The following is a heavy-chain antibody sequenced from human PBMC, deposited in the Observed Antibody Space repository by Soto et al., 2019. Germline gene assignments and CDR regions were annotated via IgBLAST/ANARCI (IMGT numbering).Heavy chain of an antibody. Sequence: QVQLQQWGAGLLKPSETLSLTCAVYGGSFRGYYWSWIRQPPGKGLEWIGEINQSGSTNYNPSLKGRVTISVDTSKNQFSLKLSSVTAADTAVYYCARGRVVVVITYSKLFDYWGQGTLVTVSS. CDR2: INQSGST. CDR1: GGSFRGYY. J-gene: IGHJ4*02. D-gene: IGHD3-22*01. CDR3: ARGRVVVVITYSKLFDY. V-gene: IGHV4-34*01.